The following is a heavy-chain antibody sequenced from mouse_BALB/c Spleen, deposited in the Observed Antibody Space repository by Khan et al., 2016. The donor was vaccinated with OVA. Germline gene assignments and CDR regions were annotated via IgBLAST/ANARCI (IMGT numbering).Heavy chain of an antibody. CDR2: ISDGGSYI. Sequence: EVELVESGGGLVKPGGSLKLSCAASGFTFSDYYMYWIRQTPEQRLEWVATISDGGSYIYYADSVKGRLTISRDNAKNTLYLQMSSLQSEDIAMDYCARGYYGDPFAYWGHGTLVTVAA. V-gene: IGHV5-4*02. CDR1: GFTFSDYY. J-gene: IGHJ3*01. CDR3: ARGYYGDPFAY. D-gene: IGHD2-13*01.